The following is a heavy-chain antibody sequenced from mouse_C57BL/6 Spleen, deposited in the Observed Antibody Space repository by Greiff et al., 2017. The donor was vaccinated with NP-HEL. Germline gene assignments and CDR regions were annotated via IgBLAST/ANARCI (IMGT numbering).Heavy chain of an antibody. V-gene: IGHV1-52*01. CDR2: IDPSDSET. CDR3: ASGSGYGY. CDR1: GYTFTSYW. Sequence: QVQLKQPGAELVRPGSSVKLSCKASGYTFTSYWMHWVKQRPIQGLEWIGNIDPSDSETHYNQKFKDKATLTVDKSSSTAYMELRSLTSEDSAVYYCASGSGYGYWGQGTLVTVSA. D-gene: IGHD3-2*02. J-gene: IGHJ3*01.